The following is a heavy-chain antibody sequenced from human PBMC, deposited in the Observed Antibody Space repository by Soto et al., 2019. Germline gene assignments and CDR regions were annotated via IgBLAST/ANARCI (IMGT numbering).Heavy chain of an antibody. CDR1: GYTFTNYA. D-gene: IGHD4-17*01. CDR3: ARYGPLSLFDF. Sequence: GASVKVSCKASGYTFTNYAMHWVRQAPGQSLEWMGWIKTANGNTKYSQKLQGRVTFTADTAASTVYMDLISLNSEDTATYFCARYGPLSLFDFWGQGTLVTVSS. V-gene: IGHV1-3*04. CDR2: IKTANGNT. J-gene: IGHJ4*02.